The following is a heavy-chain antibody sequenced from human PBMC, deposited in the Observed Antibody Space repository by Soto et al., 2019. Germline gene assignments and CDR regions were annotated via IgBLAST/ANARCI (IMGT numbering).Heavy chain of an antibody. D-gene: IGHD5-18*01. CDR3: ARIPVDTYMINWFDP. CDR2: IYYSGST. V-gene: IGHV4-61*08. CDR1: GGSVSSGDYY. Sequence: SETLSLTCTVSGGSVSSGDYYWSWIRQPPGKGLEWIGYIYYSGSTNYNPSLKSRVSISLDTSKNQFSLRLTSVTAADTAVYYCARIPVDTYMINWFDPWGQGTLVTVPQ. J-gene: IGHJ5*02.